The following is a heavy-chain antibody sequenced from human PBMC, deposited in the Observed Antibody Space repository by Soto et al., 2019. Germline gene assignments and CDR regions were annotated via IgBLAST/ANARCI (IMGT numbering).Heavy chain of an antibody. CDR1: GGSISSYY. V-gene: IGHV4-59*01. CDR3: ARGGYSYGYYYYGMDV. Sequence: SETLSLTCTVSGGSISSYYWSWIRQPPGKGLEWIGYIYYSGSTNYNPSLKSRVTISVDTSKNQFSLKLSSVTAADTAVYYRARGGYSYGYYYYGMDVWGQGTTVTV. CDR2: IYYSGST. J-gene: IGHJ6*02. D-gene: IGHD5-18*01.